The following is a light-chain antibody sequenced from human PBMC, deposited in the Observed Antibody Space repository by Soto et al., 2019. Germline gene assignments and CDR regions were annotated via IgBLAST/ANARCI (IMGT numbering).Light chain of an antibody. J-gene: IGLJ3*02. CDR2: EVS. V-gene: IGLV2-14*01. Sequence: QSVLTKPASVSGSPGQSITISCTGTSSDVGGNNYVSWYQHHPGKVLKHMIYEVSNRPSGLSSRFAGSKSDNTASLTISGVQAEDEDDYYCTSYTSSNTWVFGGRTKLTVL. CDR3: TSYTSSNTWV. CDR1: SSDVGGNNY.